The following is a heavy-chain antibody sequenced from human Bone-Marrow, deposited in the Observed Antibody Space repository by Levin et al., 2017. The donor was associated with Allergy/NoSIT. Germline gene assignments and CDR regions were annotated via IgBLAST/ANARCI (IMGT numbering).Heavy chain of an antibody. V-gene: IGHV3-30*18. CDR2: ISYDGSNK. CDR3: AKAALLRDFDY. D-gene: IGHD3-22*01. CDR1: GFTFSSYG. Sequence: GGSLRLSCAASGFTFSSYGMHWVRQAPGKGLEWVAVISYDGSNKYYADSVKGRFTISRDNSKNTLYLQMNSLRAEDTAVYYCAKAALLRDFDYWGQGTLVTVSS. J-gene: IGHJ4*02.